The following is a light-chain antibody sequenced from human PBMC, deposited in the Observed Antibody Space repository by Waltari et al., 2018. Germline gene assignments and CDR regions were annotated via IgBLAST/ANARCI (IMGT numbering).Light chain of an antibody. V-gene: IGKV2-29*02. Sequence: IVMTQTPPSLSVTPGQSASISCKSNQSLLYSDGKTSLHWYLQRPGQSPQLLIYDVSNRFAGVPDRINGRGSGTDFTLEISRVEAEDVGVYYCMQGLLPPLTFGGGTKVGIK. CDR3: MQGLLPPLT. CDR1: QSLLYSDGKTS. J-gene: IGKJ4*01. CDR2: DVS.